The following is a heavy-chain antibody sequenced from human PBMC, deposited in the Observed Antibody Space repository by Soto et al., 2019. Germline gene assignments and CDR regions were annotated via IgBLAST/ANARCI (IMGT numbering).Heavy chain of an antibody. J-gene: IGHJ6*03. V-gene: IGHV3-23*01. Sequence: GGSVRLSCAASGFTFSSYAMSWVRQAPGKGLEWVSAISGSGGSTYYADSVKGRFTISRDNSKNTLYLQMNSLRAEDTAVYYCAGHIMTTVTYYYYYMDVWGKGTTVTVFS. CDR2: ISGSGGST. D-gene: IGHD4-17*01. CDR3: AGHIMTTVTYYYYYMDV. CDR1: GFTFSSYA.